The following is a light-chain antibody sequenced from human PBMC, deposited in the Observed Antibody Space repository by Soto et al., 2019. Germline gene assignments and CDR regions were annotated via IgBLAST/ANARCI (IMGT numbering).Light chain of an antibody. V-gene: IGLV2-11*01. Sequence: QSALTQPRSVSGSPGQSVTISCTGTSGDGGAYDYVSWYQQPPGKAPKVLVYDVNKRPSGVPDRFSGSRSGNTASLTISGLKADADGDHYCLSYAGNNARLRVFGTGTKVTV. CDR2: DVN. J-gene: IGLJ1*01. CDR1: SGDGGAYDY. CDR3: LSYAGNNARLRV.